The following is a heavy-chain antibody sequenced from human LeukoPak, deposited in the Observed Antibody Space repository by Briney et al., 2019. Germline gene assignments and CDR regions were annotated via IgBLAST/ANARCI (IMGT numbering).Heavy chain of an antibody. D-gene: IGHD1-26*01. CDR2: IYYSGST. V-gene: IGHV4-39*01. Sequence: PSETLPLTCTVSGGSISSSNYYWGWIRQPPGKGLEWIGSIYYSGSTYYNPSLKSRITISVDTSKNQFSLKLSSVAAADTAVYYCARWKWDSPLVWGQGTLVTVSS. J-gene: IGHJ4*02. CDR3: ARWKWDSPLV. CDR1: GGSISSSNYY.